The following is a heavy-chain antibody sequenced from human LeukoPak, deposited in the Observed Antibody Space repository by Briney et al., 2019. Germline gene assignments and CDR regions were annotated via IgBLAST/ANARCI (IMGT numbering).Heavy chain of an antibody. CDR3: ARAADILTGYYVY. Sequence: GASVKVSCKASGYTFTGYYMHWVRQAPGQGLEWMGWISAYSGDTNYAQKLQGRVTMTTDTSTSTAYMELRSLRSDDTAVYYCARAADILTGYYVYWGQGTLVTVSS. D-gene: IGHD3-9*01. J-gene: IGHJ4*02. CDR2: ISAYSGDT. V-gene: IGHV1-18*04. CDR1: GYTFTGYY.